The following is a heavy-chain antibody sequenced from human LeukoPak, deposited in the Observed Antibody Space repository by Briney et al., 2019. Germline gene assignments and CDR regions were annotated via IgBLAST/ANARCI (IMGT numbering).Heavy chain of an antibody. CDR2: IYHSGST. CDR3: ARGAGNYDFWSAEQYYFDY. V-gene: IGHV4-30-2*01. CDR1: GGSISSGGHS. Sequence: SETLSLTCAVSGGSISSGGHSWSWIRQPPGKGLEWIGYIYHSGSTYYNPSLKSRVTISVDRSKNQFSLKLSSVTAADTAVYYCARGAGNYDFWSAEQYYFDYWGQGTLVTVSS. D-gene: IGHD3-3*01. J-gene: IGHJ4*02.